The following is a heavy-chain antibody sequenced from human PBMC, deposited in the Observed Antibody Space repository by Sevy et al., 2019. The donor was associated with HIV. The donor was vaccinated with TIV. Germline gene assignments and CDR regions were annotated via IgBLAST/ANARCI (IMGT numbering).Heavy chain of an antibody. D-gene: IGHD3-16*01. Sequence: GGSLRLSCEASGFNFNSISMSWVRQTPGEGLEWLSAISGVGERTYYADSVRGRFIISRDNSKSTLYLQLNSLRVEDTAMYYCARVEPPNREFGHWGQGTLVTVSS. J-gene: IGHJ4*02. CDR1: GFNFNSIS. V-gene: IGHV3-23*01. CDR3: ARVEPPNREFGH. CDR2: ISGVGERT.